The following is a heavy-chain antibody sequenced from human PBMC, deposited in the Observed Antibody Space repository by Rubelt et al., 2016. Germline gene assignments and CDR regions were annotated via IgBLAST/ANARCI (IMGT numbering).Heavy chain of an antibody. Sequence: DHYIEWVRQAPGKGLEWVGRIRDKTKSYSTEFAASVKGRFTISRDDSKNSVSVQMNSLKTEDTAVYYCVRGEAGYWGQGTLVTVSS. J-gene: IGHJ4*02. D-gene: IGHD6-19*01. CDR2: IRDKTKSYST. CDR3: VRGEAGY. V-gene: IGHV3-72*01. CDR1: DHY.